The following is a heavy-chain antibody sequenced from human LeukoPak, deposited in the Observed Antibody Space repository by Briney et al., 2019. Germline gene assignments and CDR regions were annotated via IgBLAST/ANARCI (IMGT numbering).Heavy chain of an antibody. CDR2: IYTSGST. CDR3: ARNDFWSGYGALYYYYMDV. V-gene: IGHV4-61*02. J-gene: IGHJ6*03. Sequence: SETLSLTCTVSGGSISSGSYYWSWIRQPAGKGLEWIGRIYTSGSTNYNPSLKSRVTISVDTSKNQFSLKLSSVTAADTAVYYCARNDFWSGYGALYYYYMDVWGKGTTVTVSS. D-gene: IGHD3-3*01. CDR1: GGSISSGSYY.